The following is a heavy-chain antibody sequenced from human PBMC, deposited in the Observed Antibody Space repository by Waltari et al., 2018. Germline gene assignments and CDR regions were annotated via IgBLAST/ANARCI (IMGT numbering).Heavy chain of an antibody. CDR1: GGSFSGYY. Sequence: QVQLQQWGAGLLKPSETLSLTCAVYGGSFSGYYWSWIRQPPGKGLEWIGEINHSRSTNYNPSLKSRVTISVDTSKNQFSLKLSSVTAADTAVYYCARGASAAGAYYFDYWGQGTLVTVSS. J-gene: IGHJ4*02. D-gene: IGHD6-13*01. CDR2: INHSRST. V-gene: IGHV4-34*01. CDR3: ARGASAAGAYYFDY.